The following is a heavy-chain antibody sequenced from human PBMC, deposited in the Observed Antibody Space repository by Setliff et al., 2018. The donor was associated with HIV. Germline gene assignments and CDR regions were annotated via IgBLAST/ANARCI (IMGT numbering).Heavy chain of an antibody. CDR2: ISHSGNT. D-gene: IGHD2-2*01. CDR1: GESFSNYH. J-gene: IGHJ2*01. V-gene: IGHV4-34*01. Sequence: SETLSLTCAVFGESFSNYHWNWFRQPPGGGLEWIGEISHSGNTDYNSSLKSRVTISVDTSKKQFSLEMRSLTAADTAIYYCARDQRLPGVQPPYWYFDLWGRGTLVNVSS. CDR3: ARDQRLPGVQPPYWYFDL.